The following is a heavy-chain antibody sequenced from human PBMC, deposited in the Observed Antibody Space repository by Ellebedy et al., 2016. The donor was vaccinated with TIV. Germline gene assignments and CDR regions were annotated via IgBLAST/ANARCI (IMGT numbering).Heavy chain of an antibody. CDR3: ARVRASRPYWYFDL. CDR1: GGSISSGGYS. V-gene: IGHV4-30-2*01. CDR2: IYHSGST. Sequence: MPSETLSLTCAVSGGSISSGGYSWSWIRQPPGKGLEWIGYIYHSGSTYYNPSLKSRVTISVDTSKNQFSLKLSSVTAADTAVYYCARVRASRPYWYFDLWGRGTLVTVSS. J-gene: IGHJ2*01.